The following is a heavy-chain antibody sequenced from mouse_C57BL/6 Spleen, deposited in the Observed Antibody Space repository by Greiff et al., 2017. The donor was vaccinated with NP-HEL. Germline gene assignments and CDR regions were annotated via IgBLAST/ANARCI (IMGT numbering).Heavy chain of an antibody. CDR2: ISGGGGNT. J-gene: IGHJ2*01. CDR1: GFTFSSYT. V-gene: IGHV5-9*01. CDR3: ARDSSGYVHYFDY. D-gene: IGHD3-2*02. Sequence: DVHLVESGGGLVKPGGSLKLSCAASGFTFSSYTMSWVRQTPEKRLEWVATISGGGGNTYYPDSVKGRFTISRDNAKNTLYLQMSSLRSEDTALYYCARDSSGYVHYFDYWGQGTTLTVSS.